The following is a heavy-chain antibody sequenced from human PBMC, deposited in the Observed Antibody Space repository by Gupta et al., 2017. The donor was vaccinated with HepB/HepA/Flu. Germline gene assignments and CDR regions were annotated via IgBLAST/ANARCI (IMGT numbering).Heavy chain of an antibody. CDR3: AKGHYYDSSGQYSYNDA. CDR2: ISFDGANQ. V-gene: IGHV3-30*18. CDR1: GFTFSHYG. J-gene: IGHJ3*01. Sequence: QVQLVESGGGVVQPGRSLRLSCAASGFTFSHYGMHWVRQAPGKGLEWVAIISFDGANQYYPDSVKGRFTISRDNFKNTVHLQMNSLRAEDTAVYYCAKGHYYDSSGQYSYNDAWGQGTMVTVSS. D-gene: IGHD3-22*01.